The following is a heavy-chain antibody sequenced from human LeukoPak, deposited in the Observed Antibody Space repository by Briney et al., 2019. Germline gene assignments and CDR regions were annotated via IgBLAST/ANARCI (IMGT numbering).Heavy chain of an antibody. J-gene: IGHJ4*02. CDR2: ISAYNGNT. CDR1: GYTFTSYG. D-gene: IGHD2-2*01. CDR3: ARGFKIVVVPAALGY. V-gene: IGHV1-18*01. Sequence: ASVKVSCKASGYTFTSYGISWVRHAPGQGLEWMGWISAYNGNTNYAQKLQGRVTMTTDTSTSTAYMELRSLRSDDTAVYYCARGFKIVVVPAALGYWGQGTLVTVSS.